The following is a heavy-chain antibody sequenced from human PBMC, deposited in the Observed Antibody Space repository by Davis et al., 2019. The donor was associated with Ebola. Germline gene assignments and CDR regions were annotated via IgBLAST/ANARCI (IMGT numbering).Heavy chain of an antibody. CDR3: ARHPAYYYDSSGYYHQGHFDY. CDR1: GGSISSSSYY. CDR2: ISYSGSA. Sequence: SETLSLTCTVSGGSISSSSYYWGWIRQPPGKGLEWIGSISYSGSAYYNPSLKSRVTISVDTSKNQFSLKLSSVTAADTAVYYCARHPAYYYDSSGYYHQGHFDYWGQGTLVTVSS. V-gene: IGHV4-39*01. J-gene: IGHJ4*02. D-gene: IGHD3-22*01.